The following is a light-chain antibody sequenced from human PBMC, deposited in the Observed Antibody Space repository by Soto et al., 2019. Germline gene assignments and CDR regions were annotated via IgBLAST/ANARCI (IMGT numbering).Light chain of an antibody. CDR2: DAS. J-gene: IGKJ1*01. Sequence: EIVLTQSPATLSLSPGERATLSCRASQSVSSYLAWYQQKPGQAPRLLIYDASNRATGIPARFSGSGSGTDFTLTISRLEPEDFAVYYCQQYGSSPQTFGQGTKVAIK. V-gene: IGKV3-20*01. CDR1: QSVSSY. CDR3: QQYGSSPQT.